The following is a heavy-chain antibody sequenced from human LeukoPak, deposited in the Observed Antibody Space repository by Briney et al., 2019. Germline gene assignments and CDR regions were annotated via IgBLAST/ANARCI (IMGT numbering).Heavy chain of an antibody. CDR1: GGSVSSYY. CDR3: ARFHSGPGGWYVLWYLDL. J-gene: IGHJ2*01. D-gene: IGHD6-19*01. Sequence: SETLSLTCTVSGGSVSSYYWSWIRQPPGKGLEWTGYIYNSESTKYNSSLESRVTLSVDTSKNQLFLKLTSVTAEDTAVYYCARFHSGPGGWYVLWYLDLWGRGTLVTVSS. CDR2: IYNSEST. V-gene: IGHV4-4*09.